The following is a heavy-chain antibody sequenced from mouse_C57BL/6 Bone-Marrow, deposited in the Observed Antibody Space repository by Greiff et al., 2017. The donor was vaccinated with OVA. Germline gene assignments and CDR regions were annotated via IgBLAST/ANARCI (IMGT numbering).Heavy chain of an antibody. CDR1: GYTFTDHT. V-gene: IGHV1-78*01. D-gene: IGHD1-1*01. CDR3: ARLYYYGSSYGYFDV. J-gene: IGHJ1*03. Sequence: VKLMESDAELVKPGASVKISCKVSGYTFTDHTIHWMKQRPEQGLEWIGYIYPRDGSTKYNEKFKGKATLTADKSSSTAYMQLNSLTSEDSAVYFCARLYYYGSSYGYFDVWGTGTTVTVSS. CDR2: IYPRDGST.